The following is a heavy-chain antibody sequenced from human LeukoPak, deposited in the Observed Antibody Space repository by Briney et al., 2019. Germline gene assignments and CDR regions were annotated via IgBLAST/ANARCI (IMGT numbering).Heavy chain of an antibody. V-gene: IGHV5-51*01. D-gene: IGHD3-22*01. Sequence: GESLKISCKGSGYSFSTYWIGWVRQMPGKGLEWMGIIYPGDSDTRYSPSFQGQVTISADKSTSTAYLQWSSLKASDTAMYYCARRGHYYDSSGYYFDYWGQGTLVTVSS. CDR2: IYPGDSDT. J-gene: IGHJ4*02. CDR3: ARRGHYYDSSGYYFDY. CDR1: GYSFSTYW.